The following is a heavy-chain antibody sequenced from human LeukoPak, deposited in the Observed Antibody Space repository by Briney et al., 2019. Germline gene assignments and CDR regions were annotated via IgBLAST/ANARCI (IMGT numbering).Heavy chain of an antibody. CDR2: ISAYNGNT. CDR1: GYTFTIYG. J-gene: IGHJ5*02. CDR3: ARDPRLLWFGELSSDPLISVWFDP. V-gene: IGHV1-18*01. Sequence: ASVNVSFTASGYTFTIYGISWVRQAPGQGLEWMGWISAYNGNTNYAQKLQGRVTMTTDTSTSTAYMELRSLRSDDTAVYYCARDPRLLWFGELSSDPLISVWFDPWGQGTLVTVSS. D-gene: IGHD3-10*01.